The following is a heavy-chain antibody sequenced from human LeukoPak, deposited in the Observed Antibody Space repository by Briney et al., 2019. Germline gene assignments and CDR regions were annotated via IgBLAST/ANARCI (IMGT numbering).Heavy chain of an antibody. V-gene: IGHV3-7*01. J-gene: IGHJ4*02. Sequence: GGSLRLSCTASGFTFSNYWMSWVRQAPGKGLEWVANMKQDGREKYYVDSVKGRFTISRDNAKNSLYLQMNSLRAEDTAVYYCARGRRGYGSGSYYTDYWGQGTLVTVSS. CDR3: ARGRRGYGSGSYYTDY. D-gene: IGHD3-10*01. CDR1: GFTFSNYW. CDR2: MKQDGREK.